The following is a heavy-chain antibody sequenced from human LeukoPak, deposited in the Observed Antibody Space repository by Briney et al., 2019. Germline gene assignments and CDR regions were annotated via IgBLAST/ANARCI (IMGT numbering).Heavy chain of an antibody. D-gene: IGHD2-15*01. J-gene: IGHJ4*02. V-gene: IGHV3-53*01. CDR2: FYRGDST. Sequence: PRGSLRLSCAASGFTVSSSYMYWVRQAPGKGLEWVSFFYRGDSTYYAESVRGRFTISRDNSKNTLYLLMNSLIPEDTAVYYCAREVVSSPSYFDSWGQGTLVTVSS. CDR3: AREVVSSPSYFDS. CDR1: GFTVSSSY.